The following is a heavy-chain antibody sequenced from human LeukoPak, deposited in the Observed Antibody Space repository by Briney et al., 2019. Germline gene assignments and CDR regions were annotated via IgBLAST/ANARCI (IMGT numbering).Heavy chain of an antibody. CDR1: GFTFSSYA. J-gene: IGHJ4*02. Sequence: GGSLRLSCAASGFTFSSYAMSWVRQAPGKGLEWVSAISGSGGSTYYADSVKGRFTISRDNSKNTLYLQLNSLRAEDTAVYYCARGRGWLQSEYYFDYWGQGTLVTVSS. D-gene: IGHD5-24*01. V-gene: IGHV3-23*01. CDR2: ISGSGGST. CDR3: ARGRGWLQSEYYFDY.